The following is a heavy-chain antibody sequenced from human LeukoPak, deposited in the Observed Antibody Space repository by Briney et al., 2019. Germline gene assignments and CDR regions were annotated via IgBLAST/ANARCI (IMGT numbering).Heavy chain of an antibody. V-gene: IGHV4-34*01. CDR2: INHSGST. CDR1: GGSFSGYY. Sequence: SETLSLTCAVYGGSFSGYYWSWIRHPPGKGLEWIGEINHSGSTNYNPSLKSRVTISVDTSKNQFSLKLSSVTAADTAVYYCARGRRPLRYCSSTSCYARYFDLWGRGTLVTVSS. D-gene: IGHD2-2*01. CDR3: ARGRRPLRYCSSTSCYARYFDL. J-gene: IGHJ2*01.